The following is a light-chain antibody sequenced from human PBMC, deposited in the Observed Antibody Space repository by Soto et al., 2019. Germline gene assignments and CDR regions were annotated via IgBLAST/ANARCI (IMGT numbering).Light chain of an antibody. CDR3: QKYNSAPYT. CDR1: QGISNY. J-gene: IGKJ2*01. Sequence: DIQMTQSPSSLSASVGDRVTITCRASQGISNYLAWYQQKPGKVPKLLIYAASTLQSGVPSRFSGSGSGTDFTLNISRLQPEDVATYYCQKYNSAPYTFGQRTKLEIK. CDR2: AAS. V-gene: IGKV1-27*01.